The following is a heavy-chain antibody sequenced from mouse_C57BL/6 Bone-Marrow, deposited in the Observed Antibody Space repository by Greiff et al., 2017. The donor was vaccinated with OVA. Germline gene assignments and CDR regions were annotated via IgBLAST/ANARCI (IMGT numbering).Heavy chain of an antibody. CDR1: GYTFTSYW. CDR2: IHPNSGST. J-gene: IGHJ2*01. D-gene: IGHD1-1*01. V-gene: IGHV1-64*01. Sequence: QVQLQQPGAELVKPGASVKLSCKASGYTFTSYWMHWVKQRPGQGLEWIGMIHPNSGSTNYNEKFKSKATLTVDKSSSTAYMQLSSLTSEDSAVYYCARELITTVVENCDYWGQGTTLTVSS. CDR3: ARELITTVVENCDY.